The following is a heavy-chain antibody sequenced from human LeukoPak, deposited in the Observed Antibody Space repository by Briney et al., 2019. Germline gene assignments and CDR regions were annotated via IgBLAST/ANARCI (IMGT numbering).Heavy chain of an antibody. CDR2: ISGSGGST. Sequence: GGSLRLSCAASGFTFSSYAMSWVRQAPGKGLEWVSAISGSGGSTYYADSVKGRFTISRDNSKNTLYLQMNSLRAEDTAVYYCAKDGQLRLELRYNWFDPWGQGTLVTVSS. CDR1: GFTFSSYA. D-gene: IGHD1-7*01. V-gene: IGHV3-23*01. CDR3: AKDGQLRLELRYNWFDP. J-gene: IGHJ5*02.